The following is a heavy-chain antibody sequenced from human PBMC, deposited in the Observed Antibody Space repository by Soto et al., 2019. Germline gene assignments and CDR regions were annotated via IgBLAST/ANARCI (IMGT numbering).Heavy chain of an antibody. CDR3: ATRITVFGLLIPPFDP. CDR1: GGSVNGYY. J-gene: IGHJ5*02. CDR2: INHTGGT. V-gene: IGHV4-34*01. Sequence: SETLSLTCAVYGGSVNGYYWNWIRQPPGKGLEWIREINHTGGTHYNPSLKSRVTMSVDTSKNQFSLRLSSVTAADTAIYYCATRITVFGLLIPPFDPWGQGTQVTVSS. D-gene: IGHD3-3*01.